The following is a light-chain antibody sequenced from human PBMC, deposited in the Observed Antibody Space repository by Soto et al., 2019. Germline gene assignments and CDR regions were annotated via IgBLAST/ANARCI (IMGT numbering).Light chain of an antibody. J-gene: IGLJ1*01. Sequence: QSVLTQPRSVSAAPGQKVTISCSGSGSNIGGNSVSWYQQLPGTAPKLLIYDDNKRPSGIPDRFSGSKSGTSATLGITGFQTGDEADYYCGSWDSSLSAYVFGTGTQVTVL. CDR2: DDN. CDR3: GSWDSSLSAYV. CDR1: GSNIGGNS. V-gene: IGLV1-51*01.